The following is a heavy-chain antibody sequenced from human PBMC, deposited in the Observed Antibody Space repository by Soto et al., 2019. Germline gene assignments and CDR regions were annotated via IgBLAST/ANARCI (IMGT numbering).Heavy chain of an antibody. J-gene: IGHJ6*02. CDR2: IYYSGST. CDR1: GGSISSSSYY. V-gene: IGHV4-39*01. D-gene: IGHD6-6*01. CDR3: ARQHSSSASYYYGMDV. Sequence: ETLSLTFTVSGGSISSSSYYWGWIRQPPGKGLEWIGSIYYSGSTYYNPSLKSRVTISVDTSKNQFSLKLSSVTAADTAVYYCARQHSSSASYYYGMDVWGQGTTVTVSS.